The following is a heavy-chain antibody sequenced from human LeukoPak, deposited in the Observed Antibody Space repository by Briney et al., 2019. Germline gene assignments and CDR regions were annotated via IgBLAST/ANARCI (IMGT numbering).Heavy chain of an antibody. CDR2: IYYSGST. V-gene: IGHV4-59*01. D-gene: IGHD4-17*01. Sequence: SETLSLTCTVSGGSISSYYWSWIRQPPGKGLEWIGYIYYSGSTNYNPSLKSRVTISVDTSKNQFSLKLSSVTAADTAVYYCARAFGMVTTSTGFDPWGQGTLVTVSS. J-gene: IGHJ5*02. CDR1: GGSISSYY. CDR3: ARAFGMVTTSTGFDP.